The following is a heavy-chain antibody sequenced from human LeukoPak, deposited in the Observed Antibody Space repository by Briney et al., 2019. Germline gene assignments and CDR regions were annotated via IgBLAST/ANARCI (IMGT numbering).Heavy chain of an antibody. Sequence: GGSLRLSCAASGFTFSDYYMSWIRQAPGKGLEWVSYISSSGSTIYYADSVKGRFTISRDNAKNSLYLQMNSLRAEDTAVYYCASPFYGDHDDAFDIWGQGTMVTVSS. D-gene: IGHD4-17*01. CDR3: ASPFYGDHDDAFDI. V-gene: IGHV3-11*01. CDR1: GFTFSDYY. CDR2: ISSSGSTI. J-gene: IGHJ3*02.